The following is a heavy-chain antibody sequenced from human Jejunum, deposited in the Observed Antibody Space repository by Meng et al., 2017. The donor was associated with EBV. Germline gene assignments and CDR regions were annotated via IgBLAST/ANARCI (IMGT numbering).Heavy chain of an antibody. V-gene: IGHV1-8*01. J-gene: IGHJ4*02. CDR2: MNPNSGNT. D-gene: IGHD3-16*02. CDR1: GYPFTSYD. CDR3: ARGRVWGSYQDY. Sequence: VEPGQAGAEVKKPGASVKVFCKASGYPFTSYDINWVRQATGQGLEWMGWMNPNSGNTGYAQKFQGRVTMTRNTSISTAYMELSSLRSEDTAVYYCARGRVWGSYQDYWGQGTLVTVSS.